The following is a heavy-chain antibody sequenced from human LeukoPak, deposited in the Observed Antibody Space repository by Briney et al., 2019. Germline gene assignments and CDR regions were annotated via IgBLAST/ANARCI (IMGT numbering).Heavy chain of an antibody. D-gene: IGHD3-22*01. Sequence: SETLSLTCAVYGGSFSDYYWSWIRQPPGKGLEWIGEINHSGSTNYNPSLKSRVTISVDTSKNQFSLKLSSVTAADTAVYYCARPLDSSGYHYYYYGMDVWGQGTTVTVSS. J-gene: IGHJ6*02. CDR1: GGSFSDYY. CDR3: ARPLDSSGYHYYYYGMDV. CDR2: INHSGST. V-gene: IGHV4-34*01.